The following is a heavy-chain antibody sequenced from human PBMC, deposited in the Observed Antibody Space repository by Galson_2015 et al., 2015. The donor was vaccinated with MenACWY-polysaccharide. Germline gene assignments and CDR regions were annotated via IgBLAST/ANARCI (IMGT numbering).Heavy chain of an antibody. CDR2: IYYSGST. J-gene: IGHJ4*02. D-gene: IGHD6-13*01. V-gene: IGHV4-39*07. Sequence: SETLSLTCTVSGGSISSSSYYWGWIRQPPGKGLEWIGSIYYSGSTYYNPSLKSRVTISVDTSKNQFSLKLSSVTAADTAVYYCARERVEYSSSWRYFDYWGQGTLVTVSS. CDR1: GGSISSSSYY. CDR3: ARERVEYSSSWRYFDY.